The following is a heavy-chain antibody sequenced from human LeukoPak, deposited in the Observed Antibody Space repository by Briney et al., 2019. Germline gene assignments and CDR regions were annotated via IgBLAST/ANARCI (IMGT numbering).Heavy chain of an antibody. J-gene: IGHJ5*02. CDR2: IIPIFGTA. Sequence: GASVKVSCKASGGTFSSYAISWVRQAPGQGLEWMGGIIPIFGTANYAQKFQGRVTITADESTSTAYMELSSLRSEDTAVYYCARTPDLTLPAAFMVRRFDPWGQGTLVTVSS. D-gene: IGHD2-2*01. CDR1: GGTFSSYA. CDR3: ARTPDLTLPAAFMVRRFDP. V-gene: IGHV1-69*13.